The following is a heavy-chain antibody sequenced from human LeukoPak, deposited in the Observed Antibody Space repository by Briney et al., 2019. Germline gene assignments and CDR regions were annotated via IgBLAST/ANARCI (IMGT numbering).Heavy chain of an antibody. Sequence: GESLKISCKGSGYSFTSYWIGWVRQMPGKGLEWMGIIYPGDSDTRYSPSFQGQVTISADKSISTAYLQWSSLKASDTAMYYCARAPPVSAAIGWFDPWGQGTLVTVSS. V-gene: IGHV5-51*01. CDR1: GYSFTSYW. CDR3: ARAPPVSAAIGWFDP. D-gene: IGHD2-2*01. CDR2: IYPGDSDT. J-gene: IGHJ5*02.